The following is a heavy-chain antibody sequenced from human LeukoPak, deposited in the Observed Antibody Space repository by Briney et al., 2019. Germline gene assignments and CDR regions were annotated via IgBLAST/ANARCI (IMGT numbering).Heavy chain of an antibody. CDR1: GFTFSSYA. D-gene: IGHD6-19*01. CDR2: ISGGGGST. V-gene: IGHV3-23*01. J-gene: IGHJ4*02. Sequence: PGGSLRLSCAASGFTFSSYAMSWVRQAPGKGLEWVSAISGGGGSTYYADSVKGRFTISRDNSKNTLYLQMNSLRAEDTAVYYCAKAVSSGWYYFDYWGQGTLVTVSS. CDR3: AKAVSSGWYYFDY.